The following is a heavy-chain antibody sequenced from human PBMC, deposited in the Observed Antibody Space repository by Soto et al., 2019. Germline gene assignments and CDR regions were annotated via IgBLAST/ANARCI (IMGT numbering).Heavy chain of an antibody. CDR1: GASINNYY. CDR3: ARFSGWYPAFDY. D-gene: IGHD6-19*01. V-gene: IGHV4-59*01. Sequence: ASETLSLTCTVSGASINNYYWSWIRQAPGKGLEWIGYIYSSGSTNYNPSLKSRVTISVDTSKSDFSLKLTSVTAADTAVYYCARFSGWYPAFDYWGQGTPVTVSS. J-gene: IGHJ4*02. CDR2: IYSSGST.